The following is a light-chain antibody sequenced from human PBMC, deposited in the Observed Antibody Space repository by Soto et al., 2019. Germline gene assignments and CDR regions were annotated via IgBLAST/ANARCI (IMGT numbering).Light chain of an antibody. CDR2: SAS. V-gene: IGKV3-20*01. J-gene: IGKJ2*01. CDR3: QQYGSSPLHT. CDR1: QSVSSTS. Sequence: EIVLTQSPGTLSLSPGERATLSCRASQSVSSTSLAWYQQKPGQAPRLLIYSASSRATGIPDRFTGSGSGTDLTLTISRLEPEDFAVYYCQQYGSSPLHTFGQGTKLEIK.